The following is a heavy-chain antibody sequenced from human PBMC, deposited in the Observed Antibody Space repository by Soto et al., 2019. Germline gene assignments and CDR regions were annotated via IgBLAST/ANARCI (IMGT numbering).Heavy chain of an antibody. Sequence: HPGGSLRLSCAASGFTFSSYAMSWVRQAPGKGLEWVSAISGSGGSTYYADSVKGRFTISRDNSKNTLYLQMNSLRAEDTAVYYCAKDLEIAHVPIYTSDYDFWSGYSTPYLDYWGQGTLVTVSS. CDR1: GFTFSSYA. V-gene: IGHV3-23*01. J-gene: IGHJ4*02. CDR2: ISGSGGST. CDR3: AKDLEIAHVPIYTSDYDFWSGYSTPYLDY. D-gene: IGHD3-3*01.